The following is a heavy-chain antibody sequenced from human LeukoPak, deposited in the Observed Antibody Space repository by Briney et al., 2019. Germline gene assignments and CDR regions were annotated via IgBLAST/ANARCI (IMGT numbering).Heavy chain of an antibody. D-gene: IGHD3-3*01. CDR2: ISYDGSNK. CDR3: ARDPRDFWGGFYFDY. J-gene: IGHJ4*02. CDR1: GFTFSSYA. Sequence: PGRSLRLSCAASGFTFSSYAMHWVRQAPGKGLEWVAVISYDGSNKYYADSVKGRFTISRDNSKNTLYLQMNSLRAEDTAVYYCARDPRDFWGGFYFDYWGQGTLVTVSS. V-gene: IGHV3-30-3*01.